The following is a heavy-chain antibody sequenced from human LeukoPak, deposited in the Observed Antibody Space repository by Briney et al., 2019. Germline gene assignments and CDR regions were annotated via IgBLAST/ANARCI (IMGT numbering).Heavy chain of an antibody. J-gene: IGHJ4*02. CDR1: GLTFSDHY. V-gene: IGHV3-11*01. CDR2: ISNSGSLK. Sequence: PGGSLRLSCAASGLTFSDHYMSWFRQAPGKGLEWVSYISNSGSLKYYADSVKGRFTISRDNAKNSLYLQMDSLRAEETAVYYCARNEGIFWGQGTLVTVSS. CDR3: ARNEGIF. D-gene: IGHD3-10*01.